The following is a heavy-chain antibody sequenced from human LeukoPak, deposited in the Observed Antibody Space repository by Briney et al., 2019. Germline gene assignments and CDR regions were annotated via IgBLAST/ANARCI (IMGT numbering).Heavy chain of an antibody. D-gene: IGHD6-6*01. Sequence: GGALRLSCAASGFTFSSHAMRWVPQAPRKGLDGVSGITGSGGGTYYPDSVKGRFTIARDSTSSTLLLQMKSLGAEDTAKYYGAKEVAAGRKGIDYWGQGILVTVSS. CDR1: GFTFSSHA. CDR2: ITGSGGGT. CDR3: AKEVAAGRKGIDY. J-gene: IGHJ4*02. V-gene: IGHV3-23*01.